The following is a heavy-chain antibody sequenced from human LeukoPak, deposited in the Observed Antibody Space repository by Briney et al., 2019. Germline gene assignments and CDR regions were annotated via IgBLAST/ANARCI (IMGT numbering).Heavy chain of an antibody. CDR1: GFTFSSYE. Sequence: GGSLRLSCAASGFTFSSYEMNWVRQAPGKGLEWVSYISSSGSTIYYADSVKGRFTISRDNAKNSLYLQMNSLRAEDTAVYYCATPPYYYGSGRSYYYMDVWGKGTTVTISS. D-gene: IGHD3-10*01. CDR2: ISSSGSTI. V-gene: IGHV3-48*03. J-gene: IGHJ6*03. CDR3: ATPPYYYGSGRSYYYMDV.